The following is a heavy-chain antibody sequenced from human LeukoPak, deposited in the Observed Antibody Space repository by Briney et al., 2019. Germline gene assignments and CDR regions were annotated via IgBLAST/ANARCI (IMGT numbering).Heavy chain of an antibody. V-gene: IGHV3-21*01. J-gene: IGHJ6*02. CDR3: ARAIELDV. CDR2: ISSSSYI. D-gene: IGHD1-26*01. CDR1: GFTFSSYS. Sequence: PGGSLRLSCAASGFTFSSYSMNWVRQAPGKGLEWVSYISSSSYIYYADSVKGRFTISRDNARNSLYLQLNSLRAEDTAIYYCARAIELDVWGQGTTVTVSS.